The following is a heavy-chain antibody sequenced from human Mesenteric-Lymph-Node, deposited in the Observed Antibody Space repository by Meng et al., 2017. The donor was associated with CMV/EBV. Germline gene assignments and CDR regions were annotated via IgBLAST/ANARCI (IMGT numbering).Heavy chain of an antibody. CDR2: INPNSGGT. J-gene: IGHJ4*02. CDR1: GGTFSSYA. CDR3: ARDGPAWYFDY. V-gene: IGHV1-2*02. Sequence: ASVKVSCKASGGTFSSYAISWVRQAPGQGLEWMGWINPNSGGTNYAQKFQGRVTMTRDTSISTAYMELSRLRSDDTAVYYCARDGPAWYFDYWGQGTLVTVSS.